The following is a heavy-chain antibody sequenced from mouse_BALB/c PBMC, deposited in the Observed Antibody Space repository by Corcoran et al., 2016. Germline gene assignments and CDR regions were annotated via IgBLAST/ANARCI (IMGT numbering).Heavy chain of an antibody. CDR3: ARITTATFAY. CDR1: GFSLSTSGMG. CDR2: IYWDDDK. J-gene: IGHJ3*01. V-gene: IGHV8-12*01. Sequence: QVTLKESGPGILQPSQTLSLTCSFSGFSLSTSGMGVGWIRQPSGKGLEWLAHIYWDDDKRYNPSLKSRLTISKDTSSNQVFLKITSVDTADTATYYCARITTATFAYWGQGTLVTVSA. D-gene: IGHD1-2*01.